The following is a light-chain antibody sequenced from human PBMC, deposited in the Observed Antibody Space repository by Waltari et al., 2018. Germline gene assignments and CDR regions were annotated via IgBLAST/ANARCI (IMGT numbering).Light chain of an antibody. CDR2: AAS. V-gene: IGKV1-9*01. CDR1: QGISNY. Sequence: IQLTQSPSSLSASVGDRVPITCRASQGISNYLAWYQQKPGKDPTRLIVAASTLQSGGPSRCSSSGSGTDYTTTISSLQPADVATDYYQQHNSYQWTFGQGTKVEIK. J-gene: IGKJ1*01. CDR3: QQHNSYQWT.